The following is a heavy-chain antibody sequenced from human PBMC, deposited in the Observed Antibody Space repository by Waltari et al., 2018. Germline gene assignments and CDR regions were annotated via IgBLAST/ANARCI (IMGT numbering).Heavy chain of an antibody. CDR2: INHSGST. CDR1: GGSFSGYY. J-gene: IGHJ4*02. Sequence: QVQLQQWGAGLLKPSETLSLTCAVYGGSFSGYYWSWIRQPPGKGLEWIGEINHSGSTNDNPSLKSRVTISVDTSKNQFSLKLSSVTAADTAVYYCARGRADIVVVPAAIPFDYWGQGTLVTVSS. CDR3: ARGRADIVVVPAAIPFDY. V-gene: IGHV4-34*01. D-gene: IGHD2-2*01.